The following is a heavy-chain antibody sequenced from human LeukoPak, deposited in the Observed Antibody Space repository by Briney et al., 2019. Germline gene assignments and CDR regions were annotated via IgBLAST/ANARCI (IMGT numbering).Heavy chain of an antibody. CDR3: AKEGYDILTGYPHFDY. J-gene: IGHJ4*02. CDR1: GFTFSSYA. Sequence: GGSLRLSCAASGFTFSSYAMHWVRQAPGKGPEWVAFIRYDGSNKYYADSVKGRFTISRDNSKNTLYLQMNSLRAEDTAVYYCAKEGYDILTGYPHFDYWGQGTLVTVSS. V-gene: IGHV3-30*02. CDR2: IRYDGSNK. D-gene: IGHD3-9*01.